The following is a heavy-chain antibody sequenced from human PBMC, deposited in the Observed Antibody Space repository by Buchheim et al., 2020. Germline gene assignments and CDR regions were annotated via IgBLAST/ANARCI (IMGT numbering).Heavy chain of an antibody. CDR2: ISYDGSNK. CDR3: AKVVHDYGDYPLDY. D-gene: IGHD4-17*01. V-gene: IGHV3-30*18. J-gene: IGHJ4*02. CDR1: GFTFSSYG. Sequence: QVQLVESGGGVVQPGRSLRLSCAASGFTFSSYGMHWVRQAPGKGLEWVAVISYDGSNKYYADSVKGRFTISRDNSKNTLYLQMNSLRAEDTAVYYCAKVVHDYGDYPLDYWGQGTL.